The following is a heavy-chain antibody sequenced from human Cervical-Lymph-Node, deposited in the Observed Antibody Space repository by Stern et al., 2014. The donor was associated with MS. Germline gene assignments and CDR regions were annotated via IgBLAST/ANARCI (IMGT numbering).Heavy chain of an antibody. J-gene: IGHJ5*02. CDR1: GGSISSGGYY. Sequence: VQLVESGPGLVKPSQTLSLTCTVSGGSISSGGYYWSWIRQHPGKGLEWIGYIYYSGSTYYNPSLKSRVTISVDTSKNQFSLKLSSVTAADTAVYYCARETPKFEGYLANWFDPWGQGTLVTVSS. CDR2: IYYSGST. V-gene: IGHV4-31*03. CDR3: ARETPKFEGYLANWFDP. D-gene: IGHD2-15*01.